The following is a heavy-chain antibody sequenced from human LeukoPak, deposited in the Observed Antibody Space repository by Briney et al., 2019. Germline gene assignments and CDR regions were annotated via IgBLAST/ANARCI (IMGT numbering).Heavy chain of an antibody. J-gene: IGHJ5*02. CDR3: ARSVVAATLNWFDP. V-gene: IGHV4-61*02. D-gene: IGHD2-15*01. Sequence: SETLSLTCTVSGGSISSGSYYWSWIRQPAVKGLEWIGRIYTSGSTNYNPSLKSRVTISVDTSKNQFSLKLSSVTAADTAVYYCARSVVAATLNWFDPWGQGTLVTVSS. CDR2: IYTSGST. CDR1: GGSISSGSYY.